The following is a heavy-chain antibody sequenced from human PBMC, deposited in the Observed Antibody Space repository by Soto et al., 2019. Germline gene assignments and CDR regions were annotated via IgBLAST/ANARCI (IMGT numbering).Heavy chain of an antibody. CDR1: GFSFSTYW. CDR3: ARAGSYRFDY. D-gene: IGHD3-16*02. Sequence: GGSLRLSCTPSGFSFSTYWVHWVRQAPGEGLAWVSRINMDGTTINYADSVKGRFTISRDNAKSTLYLQMNSLRDDDTAVYYCARAGSYRFDYWGLGTLVTVSS. J-gene: IGHJ4*02. CDR2: INMDGTTI. V-gene: IGHV3-74*01.